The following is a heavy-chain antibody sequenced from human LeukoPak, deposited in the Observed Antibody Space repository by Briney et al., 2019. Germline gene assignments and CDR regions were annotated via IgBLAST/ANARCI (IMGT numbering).Heavy chain of an antibody. CDR3: AREAVAGRSDAFDI. D-gene: IGHD6-19*01. CDR1: GYTFTGYY. Sequence: ASVKVSCKASGYTFTGYYMRWVRQAPGQGLEWMGWINPNSGGTNYAQKFQGRVTMTRDTSISTAYMELSRLRSDDTAVYYCAREAVAGRSDAFDIWGQGTMVTVSS. CDR2: INPNSGGT. J-gene: IGHJ3*02. V-gene: IGHV1-2*02.